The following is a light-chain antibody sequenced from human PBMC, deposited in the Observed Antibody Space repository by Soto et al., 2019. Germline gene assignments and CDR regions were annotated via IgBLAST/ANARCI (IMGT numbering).Light chain of an antibody. V-gene: IGKV3-11*01. CDR2: DAS. Sequence: EIVLTQSPATLSLSPGERATLSCRASQSVSSSLAWYQQKPGQTPRLLIYDASNRATGIPARFSGSGSGTAFPLTVSSLEPEDFAVYYCQQRSSWPLTFGGGTKVAIK. CDR3: QQRSSWPLT. J-gene: IGKJ4*01. CDR1: QSVSSS.